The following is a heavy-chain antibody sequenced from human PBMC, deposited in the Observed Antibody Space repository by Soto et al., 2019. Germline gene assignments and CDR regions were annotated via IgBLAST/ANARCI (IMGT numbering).Heavy chain of an antibody. D-gene: IGHD2-21*02. V-gene: IGHV1-46*01. CDR1: GYTFTSYY. J-gene: IGHJ6*02. CDR3: ARDPYCGGDCYSALYYYYYGMDV. Sequence: GASVKVSCKASGYTFTSYYMHWVRQAPGQGLEWMGIINPSGGSTSYAQKFQGRVTMTRDTSTSTVYMELSSLRSEDTAVYYCARDPYCGGDCYSALYYYYYGMDVWGQGTTVTVSS. CDR2: INPSGGST.